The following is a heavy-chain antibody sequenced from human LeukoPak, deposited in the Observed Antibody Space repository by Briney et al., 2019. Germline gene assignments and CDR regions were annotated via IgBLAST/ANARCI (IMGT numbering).Heavy chain of an antibody. CDR3: ARDRGVYDYVWGSYHRFDP. V-gene: IGHV4-59*01. J-gene: IGHJ5*02. CDR1: GGSINNYY. CDR2: IYYSGST. D-gene: IGHD3-16*02. Sequence: PSETLSLTCDVSGGSINNYYWSWIRQPAGKGLEWIGYIYYSGSTNYNPSLKSRVTISVDTSKNQFSLKLSSVTAADTAVYYCARDRGVYDYVWGSYHRFDPWGQGTLVTVSS.